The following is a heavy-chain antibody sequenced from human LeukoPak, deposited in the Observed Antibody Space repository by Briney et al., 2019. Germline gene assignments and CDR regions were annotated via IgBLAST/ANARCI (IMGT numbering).Heavy chain of an antibody. CDR3: AKDEGDIVVVVAASPFDY. V-gene: IGHV3-23*01. CDR2: ISGSGGST. CDR1: GFTFSSYG. Sequence: GGSLRLSCTASGFTFSSYGMHWVRQAPGKGLEWVSAISGSGGSTYYADSVKGRFTISRDNSKNTLYLQMNSLRAEDTAVYYCAKDEGDIVVVVAASPFDYWGQGTLVTVSS. J-gene: IGHJ4*02. D-gene: IGHD2-15*01.